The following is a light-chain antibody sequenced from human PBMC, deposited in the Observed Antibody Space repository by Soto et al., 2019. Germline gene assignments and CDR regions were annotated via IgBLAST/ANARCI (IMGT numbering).Light chain of an antibody. CDR3: QQTSAFPRT. V-gene: IGKV1-12*01. CDR2: GAS. Sequence: DIQMTQSPSSVSASVGDRIKITCRASQHIGNFLAWYQQTPGKAPRLLVHGASSLYRGVPSRFSGGGAGTDFTLTISSLQAEDYATYFCQQTSAFPRTFGPGTRVDVK. J-gene: IGKJ3*01. CDR1: QHIGNF.